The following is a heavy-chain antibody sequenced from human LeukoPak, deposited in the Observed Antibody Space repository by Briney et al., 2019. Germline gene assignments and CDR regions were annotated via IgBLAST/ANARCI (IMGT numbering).Heavy chain of an antibody. CDR3: ARAPGATRGGIHPESL. V-gene: IGHV4-31*03. CDR2: IYYSGST. J-gene: IGHJ4*02. D-gene: IGHD4-23*01. CDR1: GGSISSGGYY. Sequence: KPSETLSLTRTVSGGSISSGGYYWSWIRQHPGKGLEWIGYIYYSGSTYYNPSLKSRVTISVDTSKNQFSLKLSSVTAADTAVYYCARAPGATRGGIHPESLWGQGTLVTVSS.